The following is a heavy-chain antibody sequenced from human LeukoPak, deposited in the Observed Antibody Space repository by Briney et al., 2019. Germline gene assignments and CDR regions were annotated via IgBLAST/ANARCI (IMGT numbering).Heavy chain of an antibody. J-gene: IGHJ4*02. V-gene: IGHV4-38-2*01. Sequence: SETLSLTCGVSGYSIIRGYYLCWFRQTPGKGLECIGMMYQSGTTYYNPSFKSRVTISIDTSTNQFTLTLRSVTPADTAVYYCARHDTFGGIIVPYFDYWGQGILVTVSS. CDR1: GYSIIRGYY. CDR2: MYQSGTT. CDR3: ARHDTFGGIIVPYFDY. D-gene: IGHD3-16*02.